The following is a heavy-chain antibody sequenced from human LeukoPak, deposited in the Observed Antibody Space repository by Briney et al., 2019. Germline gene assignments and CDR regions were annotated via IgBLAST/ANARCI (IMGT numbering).Heavy chain of an antibody. CDR1: GGSISSGGYY. Sequence: PSETLSLTCTVSGGSISSGGYYWSWIRQHPGKGLEWIGYIYYSGSTYYNPSLKSRVTISVDTSKNQFSLRLSSVTAADTAVYYCARRPGEYGGNDFDYWGQGTLVTVSS. CDR3: ARRPGEYGGNDFDY. D-gene: IGHD4/OR15-4a*01. J-gene: IGHJ4*02. CDR2: IYYSGST. V-gene: IGHV4-31*03.